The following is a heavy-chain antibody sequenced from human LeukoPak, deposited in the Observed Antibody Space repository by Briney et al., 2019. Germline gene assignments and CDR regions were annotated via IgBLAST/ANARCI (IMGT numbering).Heavy chain of an antibody. J-gene: IGHJ5*02. D-gene: IGHD4-17*01. CDR3: AKDYGDYADNWFDP. CDR1: GYTFTGYY. V-gene: IGHV1-2*02. CDR2: INPNSGGS. Sequence: GASVKVSCKASGYTFTGYYMHWVRQASGQGLEWMGWINPNSGGSNYAQKFQGRVTMTRDTSISTAYMELSRLRSDDTAVYYCAKDYGDYADNWFDPWGQGTLVTVSS.